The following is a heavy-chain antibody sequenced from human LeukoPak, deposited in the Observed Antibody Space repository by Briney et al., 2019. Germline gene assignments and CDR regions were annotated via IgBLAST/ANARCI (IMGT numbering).Heavy chain of an antibody. CDR3: ARESGRVIAAAGDAFDI. CDR2: IIPIFGTA. CDR1: GYTFTSYY. V-gene: IGHV1-46*01. D-gene: IGHD6-13*01. J-gene: IGHJ3*02. Sequence: ASVKVSCKASGYTFTSYYMHWVRQAPGQGLEWMGGIIPIFGTANYAQKFQGRVTMTRDTSTSTVYMELSSLRSEDTAVYYCARESGRVIAAAGDAFDIWGQGTMVTVSS.